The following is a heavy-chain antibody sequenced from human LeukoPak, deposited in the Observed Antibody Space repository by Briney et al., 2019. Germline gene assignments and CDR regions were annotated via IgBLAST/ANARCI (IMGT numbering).Heavy chain of an antibody. D-gene: IGHD3-10*01. J-gene: IGHJ4*02. CDR1: GFTFNSCA. V-gene: IGHV3-23*01. CDR3: AKVPYGSGSYSTLDY. Sequence: PGGSLRLSCAASGFTFNSCAMTWVRQAPGKGLEWVSAISGSGGGTHYADSVKGRFTISRDNSKNTLYLQMNSLRAEDTAVYYCAKVPYGSGSYSTLDYWGQGTLSPSPQ. CDR2: ISGSGGGT.